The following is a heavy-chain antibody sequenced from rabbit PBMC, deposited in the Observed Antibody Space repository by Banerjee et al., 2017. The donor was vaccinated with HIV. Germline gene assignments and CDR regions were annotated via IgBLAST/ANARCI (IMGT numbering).Heavy chain of an antibody. CDR3: ARDAKRDGYYFNL. Sequence: QSLEKSGGDLVKPGASLTLTCTASGFDFSSSYHMCWFRQAPGKGLEWIGYIDPVFGSTYYASWVNGRFTISSHNAQKTLYLQLTSLTAADTATYFCARDAKRDGYYFNLWGQGTLVTVS. CDR1: GFDFSSSYH. D-gene: IGHD1-1*01. CDR2: IDPVFGST. V-gene: IGHV1S40*01. J-gene: IGHJ4*01.